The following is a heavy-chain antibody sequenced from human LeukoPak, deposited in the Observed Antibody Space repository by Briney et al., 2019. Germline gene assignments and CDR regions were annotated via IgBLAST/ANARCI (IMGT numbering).Heavy chain of an antibody. CDR1: GDSITSYY. CDR3: ARRRGEGGSNGHYNWFDP. Sequence: SETLSLTCTVSGDSITSYYWSWIRQPPGKGLEWIGSMSYSGSTNYNPSLKSRVTMSVDTTKNQFSLRLNSVTAADTAVYYCARRRGEGGSNGHYNWFDPWGQGTLVTVSS. D-gene: IGHD3-10*01. J-gene: IGHJ5*02. CDR2: MSYSGST. V-gene: IGHV4-59*08.